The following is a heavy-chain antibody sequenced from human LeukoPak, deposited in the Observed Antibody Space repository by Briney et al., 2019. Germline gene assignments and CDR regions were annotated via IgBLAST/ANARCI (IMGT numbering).Heavy chain of an antibody. Sequence: PSETLSLTCTVSGGSISSSSYYWGWIRQPPGKGLEWIGSIYYSGSTYYNPSLKSRVTISVDTSKNQFSLKLSSVTAADTAVYYCAREELATTVTLDYWGQGTLVTVSS. D-gene: IGHD4-17*01. CDR2: IYYSGST. V-gene: IGHV4-39*07. CDR3: AREELATTVTLDY. CDR1: GGSISSSSYY. J-gene: IGHJ4*02.